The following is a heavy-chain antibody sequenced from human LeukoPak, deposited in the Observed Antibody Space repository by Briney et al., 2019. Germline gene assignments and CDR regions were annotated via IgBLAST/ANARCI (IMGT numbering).Heavy chain of an antibody. D-gene: IGHD1-14*01. CDR3: ARAPDDFYYAPDD. CDR1: GGSISSGGYY. CDR2: IYYSGST. V-gene: IGHV4-31*03. J-gene: IGHJ6*02. Sequence: PSQTLSLTCTVSGGSISSGGYYWSWIRQNPGKGLEWIGYIYYSGSTYYNPSLKSRLTISVDTSKNQFSLTLSSVTAADTAVYYCARAPDDFYYAPDDWGQGTTVTVSS.